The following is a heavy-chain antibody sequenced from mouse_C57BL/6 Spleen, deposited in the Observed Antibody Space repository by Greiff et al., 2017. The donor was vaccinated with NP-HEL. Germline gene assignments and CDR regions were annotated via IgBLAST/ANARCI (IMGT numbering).Heavy chain of an antibody. D-gene: IGHD1-1*01. CDR2: ILPSIGRT. Sequence: QVQLKQSGSELRSPGSSVKLSCKDFDSEVFPIAYMSWVRQKPGHGFEWIGGILPSIGRTIYGEKFEDKATLDADTLSNTAYLELNSLTSVDSSIYSRASPFVGSSLGVAYWGQATLVTVSA. CDR3: ASPFVGSSLGVAY. V-gene: IGHV15-2*01. J-gene: IGHJ3*01. CDR1: DSEVFPIAY.